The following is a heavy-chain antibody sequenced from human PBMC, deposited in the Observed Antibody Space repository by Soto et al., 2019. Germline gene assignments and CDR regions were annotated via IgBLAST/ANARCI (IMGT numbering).Heavy chain of an antibody. V-gene: IGHV3-72*01. CDR2: TRNKANSYTT. Sequence: GSLRLSCAASGFTFSDHYMDWVRQAPGKGLEWVGRTRNKANSYTTEYAASVKGRFTISRDDSKNSLYLQMNSLKTEDTAVYYCARGPPRTYYDFWSGSNDPFDYWGQGTLVTVSS. CDR3: ARGPPRTYYDFWSGSNDPFDY. D-gene: IGHD3-3*01. J-gene: IGHJ4*02. CDR1: GFTFSDHY.